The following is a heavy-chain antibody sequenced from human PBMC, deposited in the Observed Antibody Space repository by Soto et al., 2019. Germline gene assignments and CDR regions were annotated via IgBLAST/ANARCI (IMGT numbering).Heavy chain of an antibody. CDR3: ARDEYYYDSSGHNAFDI. Sequence: GGSLRLSCAASGFTFSSYSMNWVRQAPGKGLEWVSSISSSSSYIYYADSVKGRFTISRDNAKNSLYLQMNSLRAEDTAVYYCARDEYYYDSSGHNAFDIWGQGKMVTV. CDR1: GFTFSSYS. J-gene: IGHJ3*02. V-gene: IGHV3-21*01. D-gene: IGHD3-22*01. CDR2: ISSSSSYI.